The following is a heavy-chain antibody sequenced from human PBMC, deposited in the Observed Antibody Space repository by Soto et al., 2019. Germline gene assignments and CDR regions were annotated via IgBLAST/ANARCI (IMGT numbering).Heavy chain of an antibody. Sequence: GASVKVSCKASGYSFTYYHIHSVRQAPGQGLEWLGRINPKSGGTSTAQKFQGWVTMTTDTSISTASMELTRLTPEDTAVYYCTGITAFRGMDVWGQGTPVTVSS. D-gene: IGHD3-10*01. V-gene: IGHV1-2*04. CDR2: INPKSGGT. CDR3: TGITAFRGMDV. CDR1: GYSFTYYH. J-gene: IGHJ6*02.